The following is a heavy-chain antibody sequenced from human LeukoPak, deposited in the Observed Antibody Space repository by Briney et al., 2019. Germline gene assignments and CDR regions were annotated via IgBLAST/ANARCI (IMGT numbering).Heavy chain of an antibody. V-gene: IGHV4-61*01. CDR3: ARLYSSGWYFDY. D-gene: IGHD6-19*01. J-gene: IGHJ4*02. CDR2: IYYSGST. Sequence: SETLSLTCTVSGGSVSSGSYYWSWIRQPPGKGLEWIGCIYYSGSTNYNPSLKSRVTISVDTSKNQFSLKLSSVTAADTAVYYCARLYSSGWYFDYWGQGTLVTVSS. CDR1: GGSVSSGSYY.